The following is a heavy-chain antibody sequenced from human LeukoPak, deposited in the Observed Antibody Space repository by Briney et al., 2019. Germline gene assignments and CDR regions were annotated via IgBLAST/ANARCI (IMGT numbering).Heavy chain of an antibody. CDR3: ASHSGSYYFDY. D-gene: IGHD1-26*01. CDR2: ISGSGGST. Sequence: GGSLGLSCAASGFTFSSYAMSWVRQAPGKGLEWVSAISGSGGSTYYADSVKGRFTISRDNSKNTLYLQMNSLRAEDTAVYYCASHSGSYYFDYWGQGTLVTVSS. J-gene: IGHJ4*02. V-gene: IGHV3-23*01. CDR1: GFTFSSYA.